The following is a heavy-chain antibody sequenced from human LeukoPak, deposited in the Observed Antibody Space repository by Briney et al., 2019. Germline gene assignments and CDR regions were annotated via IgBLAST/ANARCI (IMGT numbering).Heavy chain of an antibody. CDR3: AKGPPPYSSGWYAFDT. J-gene: IGHJ3*02. CDR1: GFTFSSYE. D-gene: IGHD6-19*01. Sequence: PGGSLRLSCAASGFTFSSYEMNWVRQAPGKGLEWVSYISSSGSTIYYADSVKGRFTISRDNAKNSLYLQMNSLRAEDTAVYYCAKGPPPYSSGWYAFDTWGQGTMVIVSS. V-gene: IGHV3-48*03. CDR2: ISSSGSTI.